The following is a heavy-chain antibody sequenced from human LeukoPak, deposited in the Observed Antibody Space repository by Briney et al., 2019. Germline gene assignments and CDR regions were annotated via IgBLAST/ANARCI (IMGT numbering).Heavy chain of an antibody. D-gene: IGHD2-2*01. CDR1: GGSISSYY. V-gene: IGHV4-59*01. CDR3: ASSPTDIVVVPAAFDP. Sequence: PSETLSLTCTVSGGSISSYYWSWIRQPPGKGLEWIGYIYYSGSTNYNPSLKSRVTISVDTSKNQFSLKLSSVTAADTAVYYCASSPTDIVVVPAAFDPWGQGTLVTVSS. J-gene: IGHJ5*02. CDR2: IYYSGST.